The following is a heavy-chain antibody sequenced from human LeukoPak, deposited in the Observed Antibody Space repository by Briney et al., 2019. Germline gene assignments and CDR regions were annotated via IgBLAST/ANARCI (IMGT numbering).Heavy chain of an antibody. CDR3: AKQGVSGYTSGWDWYFDL. V-gene: IGHV3-23*01. Sequence: PGGSLRLSCAASGFTFSNYAMSWVRQAPGKRPEWVSAISGSGGTTYYADSVRGRLSISRDNSDTPLFLKMNSLRAEDTAVYSCAKQGVSGYTSGWDWYFDLWGRGTLVSVSS. CDR1: GFTFSNYA. J-gene: IGHJ2*01. CDR2: ISGSGGTT. D-gene: IGHD6-25*01.